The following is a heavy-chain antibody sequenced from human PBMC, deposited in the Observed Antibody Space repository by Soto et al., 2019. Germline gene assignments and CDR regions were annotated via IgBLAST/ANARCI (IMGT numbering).Heavy chain of an antibody. CDR2: IYYSGST. CDR1: DGCISSYY. CDR3: ARHPTVTEYYFDY. D-gene: IGHD4-17*01. Sequence: SDNCTVSDGCISSYYWSWIRKPPGKGLEWIGYIYYSGSTNYNPSLKSRVTISVDTSKNQFSLKLSSVTAADTAVYYCARHPTVTEYYFDYWGQGTLVTVSS. J-gene: IGHJ4*02. V-gene: IGHV4-59*08.